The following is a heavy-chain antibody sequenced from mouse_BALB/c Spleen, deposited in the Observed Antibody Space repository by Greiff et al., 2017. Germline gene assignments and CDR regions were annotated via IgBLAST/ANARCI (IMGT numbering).Heavy chain of an antibody. J-gene: IGHJ4*01. CDR1: GYSITSDYA. V-gene: IGHV3-2*02. D-gene: IGHD2-4*01. Sequence: VQLQQSGPGLVKPSQSLSLTCTVTGYSITSDYAWNWIRQFPGNKLEWMGYISYSGSTSYNPSLKSRISITRDTSKNQFFLQLNSVTTEDTATYYCAIYYDYDGVYAMDYWGQGTSVTVSS. CDR3: AIYYDYDGVYAMDY. CDR2: ISYSGST.